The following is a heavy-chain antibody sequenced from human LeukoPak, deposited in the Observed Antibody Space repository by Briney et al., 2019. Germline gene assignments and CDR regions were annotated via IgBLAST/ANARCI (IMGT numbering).Heavy chain of an antibody. V-gene: IGHV3-23*01. D-gene: IGHD3-22*01. CDR1: GFIFDRYG. CDR2: ISNSGSRT. Sequence: PGGSLRLSCAASGFIFDRYGKTWVRQAPGEGLKWVSSISNSGSRTYYADSVKGRFTVSRDNSKNTVYVQMNSLRAEDTAIYYCAKQESSGSYPYYFDYWGQGTLVTVSS. CDR3: AKQESSGSYPYYFDY. J-gene: IGHJ4*02.